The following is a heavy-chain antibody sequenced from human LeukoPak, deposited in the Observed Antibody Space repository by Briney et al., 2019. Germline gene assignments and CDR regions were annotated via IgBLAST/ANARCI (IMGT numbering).Heavy chain of an antibody. CDR1: SYTFTRYG. D-gene: IGHD6-13*01. CDR2: ISGSNGNT. V-gene: IGHV1-18*01. Sequence: ASVKVSCKASSYTFTRYGISWVRQAPGQGLEWMGWISGSNGNTNYAQKFQGRVSMTADTSTSTAYMELRSLRSDDTAVYYCARLRGASSWYETIDFDYWGQGTLVTVSS. J-gene: IGHJ4*02. CDR3: ARLRGASSWYETIDFDY.